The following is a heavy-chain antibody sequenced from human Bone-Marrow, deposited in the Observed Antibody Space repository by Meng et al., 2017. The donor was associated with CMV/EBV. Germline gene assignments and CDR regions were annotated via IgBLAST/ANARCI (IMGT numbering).Heavy chain of an antibody. CDR3: ASLTYCSSTSCYNSDY. CDR1: GGSISSSNW. CDR2: IYHSGST. Sequence: SETLSLTCAVSGGSISSSNWWSWVRQPPGKGLEWIGEIYHSGSTNYNPSLKSRVTISVDTSKNQFSLKLSSVTAADTAVYYCASLTYCSSTSCYNSDYWGQGTLVTVSS. V-gene: IGHV4-4*02. D-gene: IGHD2-2*02. J-gene: IGHJ4*02.